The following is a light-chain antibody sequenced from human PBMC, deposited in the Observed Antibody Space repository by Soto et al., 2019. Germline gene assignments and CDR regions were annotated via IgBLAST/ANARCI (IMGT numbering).Light chain of an antibody. V-gene: IGKV1-33*01. Sequence: DTRLTQSPSSLSASVGDRVTITCQASQHISDYLNWYQQKPGKAPKLLIYDGTKLETGVPSRFSGSGYGTEFTFNISSLQPEDAATYYCIQYFNPRAFGGGTKV. CDR3: IQYFNPRA. CDR1: QHISDY. J-gene: IGKJ4*01. CDR2: DGT.